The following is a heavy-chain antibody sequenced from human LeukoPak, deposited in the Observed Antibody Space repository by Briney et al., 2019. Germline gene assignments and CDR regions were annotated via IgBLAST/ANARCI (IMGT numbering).Heavy chain of an antibody. J-gene: IGHJ3*02. Sequence: SETLSLTCAVNGGSLSSYYWSWIRPPPAKGLEWIGEINHSGSTNYNPSLKSRDTISVDTSKTQFSMKLSSVTAADTAVYYCARVGLYGSGSYAAFDIWGQGTMVTVSS. CDR3: ARVGLYGSGSYAAFDI. CDR2: INHSGST. D-gene: IGHD3-10*01. V-gene: IGHV4-34*01. CDR1: GGSLSSYY.